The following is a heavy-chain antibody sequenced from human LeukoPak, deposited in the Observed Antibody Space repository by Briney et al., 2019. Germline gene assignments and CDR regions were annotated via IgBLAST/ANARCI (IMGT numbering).Heavy chain of an antibody. CDR2: ISSSSSTI. CDR1: GFTFSSYS. J-gene: IGHJ4*02. Sequence: GGSLRLSCAASGFTFSSYSMNWVRQAPGKGLEWVSYISSSSSTIYYADSVKGRFTISRDNAKNSLYLQMNSLRAEDTAVYYCARDWWDSSGYFDYWGQGTLVTVSS. V-gene: IGHV3-48*01. D-gene: IGHD3-22*01. CDR3: ARDWWDSSGYFDY.